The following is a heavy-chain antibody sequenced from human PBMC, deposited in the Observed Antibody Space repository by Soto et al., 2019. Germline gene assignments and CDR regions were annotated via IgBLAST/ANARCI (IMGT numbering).Heavy chain of an antibody. CDR2: MSYDGSNK. CDR1: GFTFSSYA. J-gene: IGHJ4*02. V-gene: IGHV3-30-3*01. CDR3: ARDGGAY. Sequence: QVQLVESGGGVVQPGRSLRLSCAASGFTFSSYAMHWVRRAPGKGLEWMAAMSYDGSNKYYADSVKGRFTISRDNSKNTLYLQMNSLRPEDTALYYCARDGGAYWGQGTLVIVSS. D-gene: IGHD3-16*01.